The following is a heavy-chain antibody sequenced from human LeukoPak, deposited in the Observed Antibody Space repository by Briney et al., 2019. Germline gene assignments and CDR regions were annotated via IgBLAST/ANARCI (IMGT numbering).Heavy chain of an antibody. CDR1: GGSISSGDYY. CDR3: ARGSYDTPSFDY. V-gene: IGHV4-30-4*08. CDR2: IYYSGST. D-gene: IGHD1-26*01. J-gene: IGHJ4*02. Sequence: SETLSLTCTVSGGSISSGDYYWSWIRQPPGKGLEWIGYIYYSGSTYYNPSPKSRVTISVDTSKNQFSLKLSSVTAADTAVYYCARGSYDTPSFDYWGQGTLVTVSS.